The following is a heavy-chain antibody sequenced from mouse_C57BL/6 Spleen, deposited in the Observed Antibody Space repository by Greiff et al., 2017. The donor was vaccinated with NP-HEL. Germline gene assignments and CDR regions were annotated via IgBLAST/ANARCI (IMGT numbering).Heavy chain of an antibody. CDR2: IHPGSGGT. V-gene: IGHV1-54*01. Sequence: QVQLQQSGAELVRPGTSVKLSCKASGYAFTNYLIDWVKQRPGQGLEWIGVIHPGSGGTNYNEKFKGKATLTADKSSSTAYMQLSSLTSEDYAVYFCARVTTVDWYFDVWGKGTTVTVSS. CDR1: GYAFTNYL. CDR3: ARVTTVDWYFDV. J-gene: IGHJ1*03. D-gene: IGHD1-1*01.